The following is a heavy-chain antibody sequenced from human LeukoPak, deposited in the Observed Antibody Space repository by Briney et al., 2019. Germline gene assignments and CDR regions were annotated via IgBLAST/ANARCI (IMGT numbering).Heavy chain of an antibody. V-gene: IGHV3-7*01. J-gene: IGHJ6*02. CDR2: IKQGGGEK. Sequence: PGGSLRLSCAASGFTFSSYWMSWVRQAPGKGLEWVANIKQGGGEKYNVASVNGRSTISRENAKNSLYLQMNSLRAEDTAVYYCATLNSRDVTGDYGMDVWGQGTTVTVSS. D-gene: IGHD7-27*01. CDR3: ATLNSRDVTGDYGMDV. CDR1: GFTFSSYW.